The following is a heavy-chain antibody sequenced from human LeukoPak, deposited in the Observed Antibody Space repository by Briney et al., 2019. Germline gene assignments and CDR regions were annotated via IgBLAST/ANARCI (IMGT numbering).Heavy chain of an antibody. D-gene: IGHD2-21*01. CDR1: GFTFSSYS. CDR2: ISSSSSYI. Sequence: GGSLRLSCAASGFTFSSYSRNWVRQAPGKGLEWVSSISSSSSYIYYADSVKGRFTISRDNAKNSLYLQMDSLRAEDTAVYYCARDFKGGDYGMDVWGQGTTVTVSS. J-gene: IGHJ6*02. V-gene: IGHV3-21*01. CDR3: ARDFKGGDYGMDV.